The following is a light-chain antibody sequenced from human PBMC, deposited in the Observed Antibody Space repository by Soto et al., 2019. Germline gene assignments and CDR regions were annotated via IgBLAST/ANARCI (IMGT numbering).Light chain of an antibody. J-gene: IGKJ5*01. CDR2: SAS. CDR1: QGISTY. V-gene: IGKV1-27*01. Sequence: DLQMTQSPSSLSASIGDRVTITCRASQGISTYLAWFQQKPGKVPKLLIYSASTLQSGVPSRFSGSGSGTDFTLTISSLQPEDVATYYCQKFNTAPLTFGQGTRLEIK. CDR3: QKFNTAPLT.